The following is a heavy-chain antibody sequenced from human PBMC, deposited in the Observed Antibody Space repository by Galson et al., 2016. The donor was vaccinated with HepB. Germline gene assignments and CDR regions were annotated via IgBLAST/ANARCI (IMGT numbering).Heavy chain of an antibody. CDR1: GESFSGYY. V-gene: IGHV4-34*01. Sequence: SETLSLTCGVYGESFSGYYWSWIRQPPGKGLEWIGDINHRRSTNYNPSLKRRVTISVDTSKNQFSLKLSSVTAADTAVYYCAITGDCSGGSCYRNDAFDIWGQGTTVTVSS. D-gene: IGHD2-15*01. CDR3: AITGDCSGGSCYRNDAFDI. J-gene: IGHJ3*02. CDR2: INHRRST.